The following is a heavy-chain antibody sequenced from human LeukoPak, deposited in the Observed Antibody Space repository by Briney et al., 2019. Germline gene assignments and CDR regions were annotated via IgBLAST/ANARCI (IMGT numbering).Heavy chain of an antibody. Sequence: PSETLSLTCNVSGHSISDGSYWGWIRLPPGKGLQWIGNIQHSGVSYHTGITYYNPSLKSRLTVPLDTSKNQFSLSLSSVTAADTAVYYCARAHMATVTTYYFDYWGQGTLVTVSS. CDR3: ARAHMATVTTYYFDY. D-gene: IGHD4-17*01. CDR1: GHSISDGSY. V-gene: IGHV4-38-2*02. J-gene: IGHJ4*02. CDR2: IQHSGVSYHTGIT.